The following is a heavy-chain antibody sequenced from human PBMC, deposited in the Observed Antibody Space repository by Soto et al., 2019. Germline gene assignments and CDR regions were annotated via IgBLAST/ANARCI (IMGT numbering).Heavy chain of an antibody. CDR1: GFTFSSYD. Sequence: GGSLRLSCAASGFTFSSYDMHWVRQATGKGLEWVSAIGTAGDTYYPGSVKGRFTISRENAKNSLYLQMNSLRAGDTAVYYCARATNPGFDCSGGSCYLSGTYYYYYMDVWGKGTTVTVSS. D-gene: IGHD2-15*01. CDR3: ARATNPGFDCSGGSCYLSGTYYYYYMDV. J-gene: IGHJ6*03. V-gene: IGHV3-13*01. CDR2: IGTAGDT.